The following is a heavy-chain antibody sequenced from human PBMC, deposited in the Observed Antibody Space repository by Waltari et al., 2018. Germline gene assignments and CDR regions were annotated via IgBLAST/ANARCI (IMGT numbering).Heavy chain of an antibody. D-gene: IGHD3-3*01. J-gene: IGHJ4*02. CDR3: ARAWDDFWRFGY. Sequence: QLQLQESGPGLVKPSETLSLTCTVSGGSISSSSYYWGWIRQPPGKGLEWIGSIYYSGSTYYNPSLKSRVTISVDTSKNQFSLKLSSVTAADTAVYYCARAWDDFWRFGYWGQGTLVTVSS. V-gene: IGHV4-39*07. CDR1: GGSISSSSYY. CDR2: IYYSGST.